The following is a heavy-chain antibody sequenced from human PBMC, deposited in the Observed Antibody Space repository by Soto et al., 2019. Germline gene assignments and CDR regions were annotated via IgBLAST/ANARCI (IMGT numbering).Heavy chain of an antibody. CDR3: VKDGSSGWPYFYDMDV. CDR2: ISYDGRNK. D-gene: IGHD6-19*01. V-gene: IGHV3-30*18. Sequence: VQLVESGGGVVQPGRSLRLSCAASGFTFSSYGMHWVRQAPGKGLEWVAVISYDGRNKYYADAVKGRFTISRDNSKNTRYLQMSSLRAEDTAVYYCVKDGSSGWPYFYDMDVWGQGTTVTVSS. CDR1: GFTFSSYG. J-gene: IGHJ6*02.